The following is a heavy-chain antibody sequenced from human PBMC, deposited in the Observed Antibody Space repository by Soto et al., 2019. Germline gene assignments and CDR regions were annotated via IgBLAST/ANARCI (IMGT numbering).Heavy chain of an antibody. CDR3: ASTYSTSWYWFDP. CDR1: GFSLSNAGLG. V-gene: IGHV2-26*04. D-gene: IGHD6-13*01. Sequence: QVTVKESGPVLVKPTETLTLTCTVSGFSLSNAGLGVSWIRQPPGKALGWLAHIFSYDEKTYSTSLKSRLTLSKDTSKSQVVLTMTNMDPVDTATYYCASTYSTSWYWFDPWGQGTLVTVSS. CDR2: IFSYDEK. J-gene: IGHJ5*02.